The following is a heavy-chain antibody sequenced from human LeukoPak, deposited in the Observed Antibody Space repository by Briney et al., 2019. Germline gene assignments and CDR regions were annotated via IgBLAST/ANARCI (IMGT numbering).Heavy chain of an antibody. Sequence: ASVKISCTASGYTFTSYDINWVRQATGQGLEWMGWMNPNSGNTGYAQKFQGRVTMTRNTSISTAYMELSSLRSEDTAVYYCARGRDNVLMVYASPSRYFDYWGQGTLVTVSS. V-gene: IGHV1-8*01. D-gene: IGHD2-8*01. J-gene: IGHJ4*02. CDR1: GYTFTSYD. CDR2: MNPNSGNT. CDR3: ARGRDNVLMVYASPSRYFDY.